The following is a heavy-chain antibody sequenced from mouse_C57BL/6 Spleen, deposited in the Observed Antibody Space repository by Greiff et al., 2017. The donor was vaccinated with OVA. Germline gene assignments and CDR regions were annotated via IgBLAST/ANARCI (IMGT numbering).Heavy chain of an antibody. Sequence: VQRVESGGDLVKPGGSLKLSCAASGFTFSSYGMSWVRPTPAKRLEWVATISSGGSYTSSPDSVTGRFTLSRDNAKNTLYLQRSSLEAEDTAMYYCARHDGFYAMDYWGQGTSVTVAS. J-gene: IGHJ4*01. CDR2: ISSGGSYT. D-gene: IGHD2-3*01. CDR3: ARHDGFYAMDY. V-gene: IGHV5-6*01. CDR1: GFTFSSYG.